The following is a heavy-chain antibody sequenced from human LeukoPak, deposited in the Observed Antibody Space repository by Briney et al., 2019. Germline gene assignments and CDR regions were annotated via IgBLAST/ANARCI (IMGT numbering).Heavy chain of an antibody. V-gene: IGHV1-18*01. CDR2: ISAYNGNT. Sequence: GASVKVSCKASGYTFTSYGISWVRQAPGQGLEWMGWISAYNGNTNYAQKLQGRVTITRDTSASTAYMELSSLRSEDTAVYYCARRYSSGWYTYFDYWGQGTLVTVSS. D-gene: IGHD6-19*01. CDR3: ARRYSSGWYTYFDY. CDR1: GYTFTSYG. J-gene: IGHJ4*02.